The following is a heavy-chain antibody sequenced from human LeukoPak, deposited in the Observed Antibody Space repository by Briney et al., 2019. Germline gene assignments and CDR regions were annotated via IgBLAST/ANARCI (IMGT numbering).Heavy chain of an antibody. CDR1: GFTFNNYG. CDR3: AKDYGSCANYFDY. CDR2: IRYDGSNK. D-gene: IGHD2-15*01. V-gene: IGHV3-30*02. J-gene: IGHJ4*02. Sequence: GGSLRLSGAASGFTFNNYGMHWVRQAPGKGLEWVAFIRYDGSNKYYADSVKGRFTISRDNSKNTLYLQMNSLRPEDTAVYYCAKDYGSCANYFDYWGQGTLVTVSS.